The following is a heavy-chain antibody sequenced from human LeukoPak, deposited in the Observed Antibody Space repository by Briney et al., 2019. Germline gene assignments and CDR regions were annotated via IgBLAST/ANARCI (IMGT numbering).Heavy chain of an antibody. CDR2: ISYDGSNK. J-gene: IGHJ5*02. D-gene: IGHD5/OR15-5a*01. CDR1: GFTFSSYG. V-gene: IGHV3-30*03. Sequence: GGSLRLSCAASGFTFSSYGMHWVRQAPGKGLEWVAVISYDGSNKYYADSVKGRVTISRDNSKNTLYLQMNGLRADDTAAYYCARGATDSTRWFDPWGQGTLVTVSS. CDR3: ARGATDSTRWFDP.